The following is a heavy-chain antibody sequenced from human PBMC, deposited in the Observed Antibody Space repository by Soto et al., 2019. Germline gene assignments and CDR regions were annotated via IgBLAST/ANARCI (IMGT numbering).Heavy chain of an antibody. J-gene: IGHJ6*02. Sequence: QVPLVQSGAEVKKPGASVKVSCKASGYTFTSYGISGVRQAPGQGLDWMGWISAYNGNTKYAQDLQGRVTMTTDTSTSTAYMELRSLRSDDTAMYYCARFSGGSYNTYYFYYGMDVWGQGTTVTVSS. CDR3: ARFSGGSYNTYYFYYGMDV. V-gene: IGHV1-18*04. CDR1: GYTFTSYG. CDR2: ISAYNGNT. D-gene: IGHD2-15*01.